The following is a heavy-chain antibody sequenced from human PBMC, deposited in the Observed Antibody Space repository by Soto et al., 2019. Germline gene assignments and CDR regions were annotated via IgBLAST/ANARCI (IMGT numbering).Heavy chain of an antibody. J-gene: IGHJ4*02. Sequence: ASVKVSCKASGGTFSSYAISWVRQAPGQGLEWMGGIIPIFGTANYAQKFQGRVTITADEATSTAYMELSSLKSEDTAVYYCARGQGLSVTTVDFDSWGQGTLVTVSS. V-gene: IGHV1-69*13. CDR3: ARGQGLSVTTVDFDS. D-gene: IGHD4-17*01. CDR1: GGTFSSYA. CDR2: IIPIFGTA.